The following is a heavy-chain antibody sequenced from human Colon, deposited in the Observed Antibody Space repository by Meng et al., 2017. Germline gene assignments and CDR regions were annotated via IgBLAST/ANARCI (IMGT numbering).Heavy chain of an antibody. CDR2: IIPGLGSI. CDR1: GGIFDKFA. V-gene: IGHV1-69*10. Sequence: VHLVQAGPEVKKSGSSVRVSCKASGGIFDKFAISWVRQAPGQGLDWMGSIIPGLGSIKYKQHFQGRVSITADRSTTTSFLDLTNLPYGDSVVDYCARRNISVAGNYDFWGQAILVTVSS. J-gene: IGHJ4*02. D-gene: IGHD2-21*01. CDR3: ARRNISVAGNYDF.